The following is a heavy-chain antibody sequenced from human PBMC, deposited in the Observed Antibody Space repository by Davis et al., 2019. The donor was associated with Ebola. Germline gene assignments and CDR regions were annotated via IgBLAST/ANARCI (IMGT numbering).Heavy chain of an antibody. D-gene: IGHD3-3*01. CDR2: INSDGSGT. Sequence: GESLKISCAASGFTFSSYWMHWVRQAPGKGLVWVSRINSDGSGTNYADSVKGRFTISRDNAKNTLYLEMNSLRVEDTAVYYCARDFDFWSDYPARQQHRQYRIYYSGLDVWGKGTTVTVSS. V-gene: IGHV3-74*01. CDR1: GFTFSSYW. CDR3: ARDFDFWSDYPARQQHRQYRIYYSGLDV. J-gene: IGHJ6*04.